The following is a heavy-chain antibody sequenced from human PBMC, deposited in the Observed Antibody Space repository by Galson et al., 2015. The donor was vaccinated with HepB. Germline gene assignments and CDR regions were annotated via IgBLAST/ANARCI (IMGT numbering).Heavy chain of an antibody. Sequence: SCKASGYTFTSYGISWVRQAPGQGLEWMGWISAYNGNTNYAQKLQGRVTMTTDTSTSTAYMELRSLRSDDTAVYYCARDGLYYDFWSGYYRRYFDYWGQGTLVTVSS. CDR1: GYTFTSYG. J-gene: IGHJ4*02. CDR3: ARDGLYYDFWSGYYRRYFDY. V-gene: IGHV1-18*04. CDR2: ISAYNGNT. D-gene: IGHD3-3*01.